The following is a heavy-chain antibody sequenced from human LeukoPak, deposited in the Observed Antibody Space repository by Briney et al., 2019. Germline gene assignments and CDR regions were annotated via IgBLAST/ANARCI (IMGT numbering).Heavy chain of an antibody. CDR1: GFTFSSYS. CDR3: AREFEYRTSGAGY. D-gene: IGHD6-6*01. J-gene: IGHJ4*02. CDR2: MSINSGLK. V-gene: IGHV3-21*01. Sequence: PGGSLRLSCAASGFTFSSYSMNWVRQAPGKGLEWVSSMSINSGLKYHADSVKGQFTISRDNAKNSLYLQMNSLRAEDTAVYYCAREFEYRTSGAGYWGQGTLVTVSS.